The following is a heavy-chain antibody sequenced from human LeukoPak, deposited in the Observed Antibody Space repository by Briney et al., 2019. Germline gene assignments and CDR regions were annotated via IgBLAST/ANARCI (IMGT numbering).Heavy chain of an antibody. CDR3: AREGRGYSYGPI. J-gene: IGHJ3*02. CDR2: IYHSGST. D-gene: IGHD5-18*01. Sequence: KPSGTLSLTCAVSGGSISTSNWWSWVRQPPGTGLEWIGEIYHSGSTNYNPSLKSRVTISVDKSKNQFSLRLSSVTAADTAVYYCAREGRGYSYGPIWGQGTMVTVSS. V-gene: IGHV4-4*02. CDR1: GGSISTSNW.